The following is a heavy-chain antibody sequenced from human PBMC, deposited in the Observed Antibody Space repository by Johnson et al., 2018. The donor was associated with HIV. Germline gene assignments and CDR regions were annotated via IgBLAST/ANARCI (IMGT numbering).Heavy chain of an antibody. CDR1: GFTFSSYV. CDR3: AKTPGDDWYYSEGSDAFDV. D-gene: IGHD2-21*02. CDR2: ISSDGSNK. Sequence: QVQLVESGGGVVQPGRSLRLSCAASGFTFSSYVIHWVRQSPGKGLEWVAVISSDGSNKYYVDSVKGRFTISSDNSENTLYLQMNSLRPEDTAVYYCAKTPGDDWYYSEGSDAFDVWGQGTLVTVSS. V-gene: IGHV3-30*18. J-gene: IGHJ3*01.